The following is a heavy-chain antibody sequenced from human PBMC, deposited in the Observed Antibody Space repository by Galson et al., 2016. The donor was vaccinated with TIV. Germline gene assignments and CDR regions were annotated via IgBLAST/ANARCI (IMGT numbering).Heavy chain of an antibody. CDR1: GFTFSAYA. Sequence: SLRLSCAASGFTFSAYAMGWVRQAPGKGLEWVSSISGSGESGTYYGDSVKGRFTISRDNSKNTLYLQMNSLRAEDTAIYFCARDGHYSSSWDYFDLWGRGTLVTVSS. J-gene: IGHJ4*02. CDR3: ARDGHYSSSWDYFDL. D-gene: IGHD6-13*01. CDR2: ISGSGESGT. V-gene: IGHV3-23*01.